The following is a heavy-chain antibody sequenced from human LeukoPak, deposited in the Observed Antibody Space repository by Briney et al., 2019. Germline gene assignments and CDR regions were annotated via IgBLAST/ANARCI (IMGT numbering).Heavy chain of an antibody. J-gene: IGHJ1*01. CDR3: ATGGGHYFQD. Sequence: GGSLRLSCAASGFNFSSFWMNWVRQAPGKGLEWVANIKDDGSEKSYVDSVEGRFTISRDDAKNSLYLQMNRLRGEDTAVYYCATGGGHYFQDWGQGALVTVSS. CDR2: IKDDGSEK. V-gene: IGHV3-7*05. CDR1: GFNFSSFW. D-gene: IGHD3-16*01.